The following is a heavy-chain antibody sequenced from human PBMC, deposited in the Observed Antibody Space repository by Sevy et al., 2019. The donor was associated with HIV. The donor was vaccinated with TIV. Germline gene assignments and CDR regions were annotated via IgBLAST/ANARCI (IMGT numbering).Heavy chain of an antibody. CDR3: ARDKGYYDVLTGYASNAFDI. Sequence: GGSLRPSCAASGFTFSSYEMNWVRQAPGKGLEWVSYINSSGSTKYYADSVKGRFTISRDNAKNSLYLQLNSLRAEDTAVYYCARDKGYYDVLTGYASNAFDIWGQGTMVTVSS. J-gene: IGHJ3*02. V-gene: IGHV3-48*03. D-gene: IGHD3-9*01. CDR2: INSSGSTK. CDR1: GFTFSSYE.